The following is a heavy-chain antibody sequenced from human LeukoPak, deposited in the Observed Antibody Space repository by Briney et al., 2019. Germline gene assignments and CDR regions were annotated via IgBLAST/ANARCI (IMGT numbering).Heavy chain of an antibody. CDR2: IRNKANGYTT. Sequence: PGGSLRLSCAASGFRFSDHHMEWVRQAPGKGLEWVGRIRNKANGYTTEYAASVNGRFTISRDDSKSSLFLQMNGLITEDTAVYYCTRGDYYDSSAYLKALDIWGQGTMVTVSS. D-gene: IGHD3-22*01. J-gene: IGHJ3*02. CDR1: GFRFSDHH. CDR3: TRGDYYDSSAYLKALDI. V-gene: IGHV3-72*01.